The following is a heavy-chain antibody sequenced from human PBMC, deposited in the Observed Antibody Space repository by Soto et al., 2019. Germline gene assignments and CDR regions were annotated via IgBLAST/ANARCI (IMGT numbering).Heavy chain of an antibody. D-gene: IGHD6-13*01. CDR1: GYTFTNYY. CDR3: ARDLAAGDH. Sequence: QVQLVQSGAEVKKPGASVKVSCKASGYTFTNYYIHWVRQAPGQGLEWMGISNPTSGSTNYAKKFQGRVTLTYSKSTTTVYMARSGLRSEDTAVLYCARDLAAGDHWGQGTLVTVSS. V-gene: IGHV1-46*01. J-gene: IGHJ4*02. CDR2: SNPTSGST.